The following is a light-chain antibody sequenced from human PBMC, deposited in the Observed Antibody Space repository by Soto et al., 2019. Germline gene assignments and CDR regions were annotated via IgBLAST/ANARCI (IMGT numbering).Light chain of an antibody. CDR1: QNVANY. V-gene: IGKV3-15*01. J-gene: IGKJ4*01. CDR2: VAS. CDR3: QQYNNWPLT. Sequence: EIVLTQSPATLSLSPLEIATLCCMASQNVANYLDWYQQKPGQAPRLLIHVASTRATGIPARFSGSGSGTEFTLTINNLQSEDFAVYYCQQYNNWPLTFGGGTKVDIK.